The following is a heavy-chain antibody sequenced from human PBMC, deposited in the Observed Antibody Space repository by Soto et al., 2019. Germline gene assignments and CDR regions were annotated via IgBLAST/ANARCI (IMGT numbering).Heavy chain of an antibody. CDR1: GFTFSNYG. CDR2: ITHDGNSH. J-gene: IGHJ3*01. CDR3: VKAQERSAQYFAVVITAFDF. V-gene: IGHV3-30*18. Sequence: QVHLVESGGGVVQPGGSLRLSWEASGFTFSNYGIHWVRQAPGKGLEWVADITHDGNSHHLADSVRGRFTISRDNSKNTVFLHMTSLRREDSAVYHCVKAQERSAQYFAVVITAFDFWGQGTMVTVSS. D-gene: IGHD3-22*01.